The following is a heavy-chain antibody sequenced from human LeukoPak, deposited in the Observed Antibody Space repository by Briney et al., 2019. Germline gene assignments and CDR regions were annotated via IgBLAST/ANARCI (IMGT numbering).Heavy chain of an antibody. CDR1: GFTFSSYE. J-gene: IGHJ4*02. Sequence: GGSLRLSCAASGFTFSSYEMNWVRQAPGKGLEWVAVISYDGSNKYYADSVKGRFTVARDNSKNTLYLQLNSLRGEDTAVYYCAKVSESSDWSYFDDWGQGTLVTVSS. CDR2: ISYDGSNK. D-gene: IGHD3-22*01. CDR3: AKVSESSDWSYFDD. V-gene: IGHV3-30*18.